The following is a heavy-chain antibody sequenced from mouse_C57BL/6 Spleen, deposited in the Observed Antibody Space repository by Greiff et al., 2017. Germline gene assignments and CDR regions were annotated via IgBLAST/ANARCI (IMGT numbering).Heavy chain of an antibody. CDR1: GYAFSSYW. J-gene: IGHJ2*01. V-gene: IGHV1-80*01. Sequence: VKLVESGAELVKPGASVKISCKASGYAFSSYWMNWVKQRPGKGLEWIGQIYPGDGDTNYNGKFKGKATLTADKSSSTAYMQLSRLTSEDSAVYFCARGGYDYDVNYWGQGTTLTVSS. D-gene: IGHD2-4*01. CDR2: IYPGDGDT. CDR3: ARGGYDYDVNY.